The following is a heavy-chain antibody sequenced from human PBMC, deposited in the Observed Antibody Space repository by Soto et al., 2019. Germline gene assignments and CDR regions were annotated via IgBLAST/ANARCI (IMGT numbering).Heavy chain of an antibody. CDR1: GFTFSSYG. CDR2: ISYDGSNK. CDR3: AKGTAAGNFDY. V-gene: IGHV3-30*18. Sequence: QAQLVESGGGVVQPGRSLRLSCAASGFTFSSYGMHWVRQAPGKGLEWLAVISYDGSNKYYADSVKGRFTISRDNSKNTLYLHMNSLRAEDTAVYYCAKGTAAGNFDYWGQGTLVTVSS. D-gene: IGHD6-13*01. J-gene: IGHJ4*02.